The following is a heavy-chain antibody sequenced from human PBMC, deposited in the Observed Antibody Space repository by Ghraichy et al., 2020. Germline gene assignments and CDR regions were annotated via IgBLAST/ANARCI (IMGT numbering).Heavy chain of an antibody. CDR2: INSGNSNT. D-gene: IGHD1-26*01. Sequence: ASVKVSCKASGYTFTSFVIHWVRQAPGQRLEWMGWINSGNSNTKYSQKFQGRVTITRDSSASTAYMQLSSLRSEDTAVYYCARSSAYTGNSYSPYYFDYWGQGTLVTVSS. J-gene: IGHJ4*02. V-gene: IGHV1-3*01. CDR1: GYTFTSFV. CDR3: ARSSAYTGNSYSPYYFDY.